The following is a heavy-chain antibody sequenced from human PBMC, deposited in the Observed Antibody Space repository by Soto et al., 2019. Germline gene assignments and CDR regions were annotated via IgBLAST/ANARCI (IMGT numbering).Heavy chain of an antibody. CDR2: IYSGGST. V-gene: IGHV3-66*01. CDR3: ARESVCTVITFCYYYYMDV. CDR1: GFTDSSNY. J-gene: IGHJ6*03. D-gene: IGHD4-4*01. Sequence: EVQLVESGGGLVQPGGSLRLSCAASGFTDSSNYMSWVRQAPGKGLEWVSVIYSGGSTYYADSVKGRFTISRDNSKNTLYLQMNSLRADDTAVYYCARESVCTVITFCYYYYMDVWGNGTTVTVSS.